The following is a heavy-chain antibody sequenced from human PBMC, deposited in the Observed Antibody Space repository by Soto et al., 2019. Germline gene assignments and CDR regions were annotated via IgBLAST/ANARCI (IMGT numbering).Heavy chain of an antibody. CDR3: ALFCSGGSCYRTAFWYFDL. CDR1: GGSMSSDRYY. D-gene: IGHD2-15*01. CDR2: TYYSGTT. J-gene: IGHJ2*01. Sequence: QLQLQESGPGLLKPSETLSLTCTVSGGSMSSDRYYWGWIRQPPGKGLEWIGSTYYSGTTCYNPSLTSRVTISVDTTGNQFSLRLSSVTAADTAVYYCALFCSGGSCYRTAFWYFDLWGRGSLVTVSS. V-gene: IGHV4-39*01.